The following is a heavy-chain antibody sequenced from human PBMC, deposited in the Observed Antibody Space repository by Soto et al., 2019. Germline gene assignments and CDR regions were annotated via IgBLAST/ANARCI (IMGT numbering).Heavy chain of an antibody. CDR1: GGSVSSGSYY. V-gene: IGHV4-61*01. Sequence: QVQLQESGPGLVKPSETLSLTCTVSGGSVSSGSYYWSWIRQPPGKGLEWIGYIYYSGSTNYTPSLKSRVDISVDTSKTQFSLTLSSVTVADTAVYYCARGIEGWYQGRYYYGMDVWGQGTTVTVSS. J-gene: IGHJ6*02. CDR2: IYYSGST. D-gene: IGHD6-19*01. CDR3: ARGIEGWYQGRYYYGMDV.